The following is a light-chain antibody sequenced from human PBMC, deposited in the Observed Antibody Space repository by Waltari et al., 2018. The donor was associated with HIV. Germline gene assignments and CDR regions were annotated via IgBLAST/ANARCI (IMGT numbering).Light chain of an antibody. CDR1: QSVSSSY. V-gene: IGKV3-20*01. Sequence: EIVLTQSPGTLSLSPGERATLSCRASQSVSSSYLAWYQQKPGQAPRLLIYGASSRATGIPDRFSGSGSGTDSTLTISRLEPEDFAVYYCQQYGNSPDSFGQGTKLEIK. CDR3: QQYGNSPDS. J-gene: IGKJ2*03. CDR2: GAS.